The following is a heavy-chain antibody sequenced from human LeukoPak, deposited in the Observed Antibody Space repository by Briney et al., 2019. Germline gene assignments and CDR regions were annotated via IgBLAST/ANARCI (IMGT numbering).Heavy chain of an antibody. Sequence: GASVKVSCKASGGTFSSYAISWVRQAPGQGLEWMGGIIPIFGTANYAQKFQGRVTTTADESTSTAYMELSSLRSEDTAVYYCARGLPPPHPNFDYWGQGTLVTVSS. J-gene: IGHJ4*02. V-gene: IGHV1-69*13. D-gene: IGHD2-21*02. CDR2: IIPIFGTA. CDR1: GGTFSSYA. CDR3: ARGLPPPHPNFDY.